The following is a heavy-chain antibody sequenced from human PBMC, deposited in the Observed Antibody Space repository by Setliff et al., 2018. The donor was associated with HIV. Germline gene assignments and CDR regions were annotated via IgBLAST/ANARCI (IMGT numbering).Heavy chain of an antibody. J-gene: IGHJ4*02. V-gene: IGHV4-39*01. Sequence: SETLSLTCTVSGGSMSSSGPGYYWGWVRQTPGGGLEWIGSVYYRGRAYYNPSLKGRVTISVDTSKNQLSLRLTSMAAADTAMYYCARSQPDTIFGVVTFDCWGQGKMVTVSS. CDR1: GGSMSSSGPGYY. D-gene: IGHD3-3*01. CDR3: ARSQPDTIFGVVTFDC. CDR2: VYYRGRA.